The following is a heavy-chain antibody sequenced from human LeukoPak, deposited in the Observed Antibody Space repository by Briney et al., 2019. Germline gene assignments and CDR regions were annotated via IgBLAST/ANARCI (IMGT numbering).Heavy chain of an antibody. V-gene: IGHV3-7*03. J-gene: IGHJ3*02. CDR3: TREGVYSPDPSSYHRDAFDI. Sequence: GGSLRLSCAASGFTFSSYWMIWVRQAPWKGLEWVANIKQDGSEKYYVDSVKGRFTISRDNAKNSLYLQMNSLRFEDTAVYYCTREGVYSPDPSSYHRDAFDIWGQGTVVTVSS. D-gene: IGHD3-16*02. CDR1: GFTFSSYW. CDR2: IKQDGSEK.